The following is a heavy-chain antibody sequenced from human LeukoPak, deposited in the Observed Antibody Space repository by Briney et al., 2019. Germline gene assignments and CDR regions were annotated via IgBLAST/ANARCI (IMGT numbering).Heavy chain of an antibody. V-gene: IGHV1-69*02. D-gene: IGHD3-3*01. CDR3: ARYDFWSGYYFDY. J-gene: IGHJ4*02. CDR1: GDTFSSYT. CDR2: IIPILGIA. Sequence: SVKVSCKASGDTFSSYTISWVRQAPGQGLEWMGRIIPILGIANYAQKFQGRVTITADKSTSTAYMELSSLRSEDTAVYYCARYDFWSGYYFDYWGQGTLVTVSS.